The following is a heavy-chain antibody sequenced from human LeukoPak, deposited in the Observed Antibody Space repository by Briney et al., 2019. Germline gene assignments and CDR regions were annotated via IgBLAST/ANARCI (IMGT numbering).Heavy chain of an antibody. V-gene: IGHV3-23*01. CDR3: AKDVGKWESLHFFDY. J-gene: IGHJ4*02. Sequence: GGSLRLSCAASGFTVSSNYMSWVRQAPGKGLEWISGISGSGASTYYADSVKGRFTISRDDSRNTLYLQMNSLRGDDTAVYYCAKDVGKWESLHFFDYWGQGTLVTVSS. D-gene: IGHD1-26*01. CDR2: ISGSGAST. CDR1: GFTVSSNY.